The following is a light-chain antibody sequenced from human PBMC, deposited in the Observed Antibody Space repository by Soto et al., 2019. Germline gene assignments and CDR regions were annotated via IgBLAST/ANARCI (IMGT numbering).Light chain of an antibody. CDR3: QQHGHSPPLYT. J-gene: IGKJ2*01. CDR2: GAS. V-gene: IGKV3-20*01. Sequence: EIVLTQSPGTLSLSPGERATLSCRASQSVAGNYLAWYQQKPGQAPRLLIYGASTRAAGVPDRFSGSGSGTDFNLTITSLEPEDLAVDYCQQHGHSPPLYTFGPGTKL. CDR1: QSVAGNY.